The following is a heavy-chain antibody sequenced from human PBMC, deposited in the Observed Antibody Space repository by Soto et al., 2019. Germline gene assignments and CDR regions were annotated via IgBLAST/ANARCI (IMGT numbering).Heavy chain of an antibody. Sequence: SETLSLTCAVSGASISGSYYYWAWLRQSPGKGPEWIGSVFYTGFTSYNPSLESRVSVSVDKSKSQFSLKLSAVTAADTAVYYCATSQKGYNWNYFDHWGQGAMVTVSA. J-gene: IGHJ4*02. D-gene: IGHD1-20*01. V-gene: IGHV4-39*01. CDR2: VFYTGFT. CDR1: GASISGSYYY. CDR3: ATSQKGYNWNYFDH.